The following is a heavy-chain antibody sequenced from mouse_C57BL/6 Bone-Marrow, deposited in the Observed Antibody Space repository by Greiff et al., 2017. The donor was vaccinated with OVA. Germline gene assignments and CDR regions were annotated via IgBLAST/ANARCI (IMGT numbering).Heavy chain of an antibody. CDR2: IWGGGST. V-gene: IGHV2-9*01. Sequence: VKLMESGPGLVAPSQSLSISCTVSGFSLTSYGVDWVRQPPGKGLEWLGVIWGGGSTNYTSALMSRLSISKDNSKSQVFLKMNTLQTDVTAMYYCAKRYLLCLRLYPFAYWGQGTLVTVSA. J-gene: IGHJ3*01. CDR1: GFSLTSYG. D-gene: IGHD2-2*01. CDR3: AKRYLLCLRLYPFAY.